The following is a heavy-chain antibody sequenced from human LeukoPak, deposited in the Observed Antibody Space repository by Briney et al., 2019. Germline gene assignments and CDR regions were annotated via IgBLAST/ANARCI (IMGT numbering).Heavy chain of an antibody. D-gene: IGHD4-23*01. J-gene: IGHJ4*02. CDR2: INSDGSST. CDR3: ARGWGYGGNRVDY. CDR1: GFTFSSYW. Sequence: QPGGSQPLSCAASGFTFSSYWMHWVRQAPGKGLVWVSRINSDGSSTSYADSVKGRFTISRDNAKNTLFLQMNSLRAEDTAVYYCARGWGYGGNRVDYWGQGTLVTVSA. V-gene: IGHV3-74*01.